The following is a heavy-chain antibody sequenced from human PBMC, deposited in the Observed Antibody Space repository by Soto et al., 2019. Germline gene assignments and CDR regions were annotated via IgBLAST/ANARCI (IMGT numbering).Heavy chain of an antibody. D-gene: IGHD4-17*01. CDR1: GDSISSSSNH. CDR2: IYYSENT. CDR3: ATHPPYGPLDY. J-gene: IGHJ4*02. Sequence: QLQLQESGPGLVKPSETLSLTCTVSGDSISSSSNHWGWIRQPPGKGLEWIGNIYYSENTYYNPSRKSRVTISVDTSKNQFSLRLTSVTAADTAVYYCATHPPYGPLDYWGQGTLVTVSS. V-gene: IGHV4-39*01.